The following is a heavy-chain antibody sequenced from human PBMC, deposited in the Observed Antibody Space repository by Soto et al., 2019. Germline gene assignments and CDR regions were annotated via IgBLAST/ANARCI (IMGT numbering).Heavy chain of an antibody. CDR1: GFTFSSYA. J-gene: IGHJ6*02. CDR2: ISSDGSNK. Sequence: PGGSLRLSCAASGFTFSSYAMHWVRQAPGKGLEWVAVISSDGSNKYSADSVKGRFTISRDNSKNTLYLQMNSLRAEDMAVYYCARDLEQLVHNYYYNYGMDVWGQGT. D-gene: IGHD6-13*01. CDR3: ARDLEQLVHNYYYNYGMDV. V-gene: IGHV3-30-3*01.